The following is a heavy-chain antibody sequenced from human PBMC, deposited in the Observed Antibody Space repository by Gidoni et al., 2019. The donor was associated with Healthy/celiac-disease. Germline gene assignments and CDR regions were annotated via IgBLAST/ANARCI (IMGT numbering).Heavy chain of an antibody. Sequence: EVQLVESGGGLVQPGRSLRLSCAASGFPFDDYAMHWVRQAPGKGLEWVSGISWNSGSIGYADSVKGRFTISRDNAKNSLYLQMNSLRAEDTALYYCAKDRVRFLEWFDAFDIWGQGTMVTVSS. D-gene: IGHD3-3*01. CDR3: AKDRVRFLEWFDAFDI. J-gene: IGHJ3*02. V-gene: IGHV3-9*01. CDR1: GFPFDDYA. CDR2: ISWNSGSI.